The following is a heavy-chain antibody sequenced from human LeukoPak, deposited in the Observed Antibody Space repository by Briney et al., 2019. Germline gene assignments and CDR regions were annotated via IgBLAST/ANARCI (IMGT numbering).Heavy chain of an antibody. CDR3: ARDPGGVVPAANPDY. CDR1: GFTFSSYA. D-gene: IGHD2-2*01. Sequence: GRSLRLSCAASGFTFSSYAMHWVRQALGKGLEWVAVISYDGSNKYYADSVKGRFTISRDNSKNTLYLQMNSLRAEDTAVYYCARDPGGVVPAANPDYWGQGTLVTVSS. V-gene: IGHV3-30-3*01. CDR2: ISYDGSNK. J-gene: IGHJ4*02.